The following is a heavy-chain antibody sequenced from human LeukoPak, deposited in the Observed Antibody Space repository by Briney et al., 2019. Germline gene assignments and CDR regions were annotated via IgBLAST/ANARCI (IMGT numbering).Heavy chain of an antibody. D-gene: IGHD3-22*01. CDR1: GGSISSSSYY. CDR2: INHSGST. V-gene: IGHV4-39*01. J-gene: IGHJ4*02. Sequence: SETLSLTCTVSGGSISSSSYYWGWIRQPPGKGLEWIGEINHSGSTNYNPSLKSRVTISVDTSKNQFSLKLSSVTAADTAVYYCARHEVYYGFDYWGQGTLVTVSS. CDR3: ARHEVYYGFDY.